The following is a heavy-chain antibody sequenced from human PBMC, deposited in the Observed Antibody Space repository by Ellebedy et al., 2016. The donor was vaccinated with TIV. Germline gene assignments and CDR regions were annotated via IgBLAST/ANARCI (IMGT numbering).Heavy chain of an antibody. J-gene: IGHJ4*02. CDR1: GFTFDDYT. Sequence: GESLKISXAASGFTFDDYTMHWVRQAPGKGLEWVSLISWDGGSTYYADSVKGRFTISRDNSKNSLYLQMNSLRTEDTALYYCAKVGIVGAIGRAGDYFDYWGQGTLVTVSS. D-gene: IGHD1-26*01. CDR2: ISWDGGST. V-gene: IGHV3-43*01. CDR3: AKVGIVGAIGRAGDYFDY.